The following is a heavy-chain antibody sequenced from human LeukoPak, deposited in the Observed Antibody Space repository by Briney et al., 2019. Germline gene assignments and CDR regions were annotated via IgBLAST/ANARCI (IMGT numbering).Heavy chain of an antibody. V-gene: IGHV3-30*18. CDR2: ISYDGSNK. J-gene: IGHJ4*02. CDR3: AKDSSGYYSGLYY. Sequence: PGGSLRLSCAASGFTFSSYGMHWVRQAPGKGLEWVAVISYDGSNKYYADSVKGRFTISRDNSKNTLYLQMNSLRAGDTAVYYCAKDSSGYYSGLYYWGQGTLVTVSS. CDR1: GFTFSSYG. D-gene: IGHD3-22*01.